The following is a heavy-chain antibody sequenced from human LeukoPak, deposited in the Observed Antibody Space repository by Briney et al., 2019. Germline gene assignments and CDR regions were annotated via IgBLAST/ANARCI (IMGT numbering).Heavy chain of an antibody. J-gene: IGHJ4*02. CDR2: ISWNSGSI. Sequence: PGGSLRLSCAASGFTFDDYAMHWVRHAPGKGLEWVSGISWNSGSIGCADSVKGRFTISRDNAKNSLYLQMNSLRAEDTALYYCAKDKGSLRYYFDYWGQGTLVTVSS. CDR3: AKDKGSLRYYFDY. CDR1: GFTFDDYA. V-gene: IGHV3-9*01. D-gene: IGHD2-15*01.